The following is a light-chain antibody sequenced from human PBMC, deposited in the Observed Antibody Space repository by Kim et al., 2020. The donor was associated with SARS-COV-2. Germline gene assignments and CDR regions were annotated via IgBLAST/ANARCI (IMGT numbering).Light chain of an antibody. CDR1: KLGDKY. CDR2: QDT. CDR3: QAWDSNIVV. J-gene: IGLJ2*01. Sequence: SVSPGQTASITCSGDKLGDKYTCWYQKKPGQSPVLVMFQDTKRPSGIPERFSGSSSGNTATLTITGTQAVDEADYYCQAWDSNIVVFGRGTQLTVL. V-gene: IGLV3-1*01.